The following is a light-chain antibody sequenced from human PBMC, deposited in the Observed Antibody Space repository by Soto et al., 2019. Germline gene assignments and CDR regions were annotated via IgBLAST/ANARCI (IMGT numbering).Light chain of an antibody. V-gene: IGKV1-12*01. CDR2: SAS. Sequence: DIQMTQSPSSVSASVGDRVTITCRASQDITTWLAWYQQKPGKAPRLLISSASTLQSGVPSRFSGSGSGTDFALTIISLQPEDFATYFCQQANTFPWTFDQGTRV. CDR1: QDITTW. CDR3: QQANTFPWT. J-gene: IGKJ1*01.